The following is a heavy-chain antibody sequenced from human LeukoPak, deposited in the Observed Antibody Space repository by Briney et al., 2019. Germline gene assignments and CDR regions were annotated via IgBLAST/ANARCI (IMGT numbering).Heavy chain of an antibody. CDR2: INHSGGT. Sequence: PSETLSLTCAVYGGSFSGYYWSWIRQPPGKGLEWIGEINHSGGTNYNPSLKSRVTISVDTSKNQFSLKLSSVTAADTAVYYCARGLVGASKDYWGQGTLVTVSS. D-gene: IGHD1-26*01. J-gene: IGHJ4*02. V-gene: IGHV4-34*01. CDR1: GGSFSGYY. CDR3: ARGLVGASKDY.